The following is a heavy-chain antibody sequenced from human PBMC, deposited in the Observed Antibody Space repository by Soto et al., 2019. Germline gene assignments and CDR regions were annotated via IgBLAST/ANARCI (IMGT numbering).Heavy chain of an antibody. J-gene: IGHJ6*02. CDR1: GDSMSPFY. D-gene: IGHD3-3*01. Sequence: QVPLQESGPGLVKPSENLSLTCTVSGDSMSPFYWNWIRQSPRKGLEWVGYIYYSGNTNYNPSLKSRVAISVATSKNPFYLKLSSVTAADTAVYYCARGVYDYWSGYYAGSGLDVWGPGTTVTVS. V-gene: IGHV4-59*13. CDR3: ARGVYDYWSGYYAGSGLDV. CDR2: IYYSGNT.